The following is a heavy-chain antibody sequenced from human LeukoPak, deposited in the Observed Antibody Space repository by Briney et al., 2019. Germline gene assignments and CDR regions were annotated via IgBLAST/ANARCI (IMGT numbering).Heavy chain of an antibody. CDR1: GFTFSSYG. CDR3: AKDVLCTNGVCYPTFDY. Sequence: PGGSLRLSCAASGFTFSSYGMHWVRQAPGKGLEWVPVISYDGSNKYYADSVKGRFTISRDNSKNTLYLQMNSLRAEDTAVYYCAKDVLCTNGVCYPTFDYWGQGTLVTVSS. J-gene: IGHJ4*02. D-gene: IGHD2-8*01. CDR2: ISYDGSNK. V-gene: IGHV3-30*18.